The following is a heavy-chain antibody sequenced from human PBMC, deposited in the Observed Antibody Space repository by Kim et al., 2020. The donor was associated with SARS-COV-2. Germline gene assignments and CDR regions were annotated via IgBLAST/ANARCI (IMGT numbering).Heavy chain of an antibody. V-gene: IGHV3-11*01. Sequence: RFTIPRDNAKNSLYLQMNSLRAEDTAVYYCAREGVGGVALQNYYYGMDVWGQGTTVTVSS. J-gene: IGHJ6*02. D-gene: IGHD2-8*02. CDR3: AREGVGGVALQNYYYGMDV.